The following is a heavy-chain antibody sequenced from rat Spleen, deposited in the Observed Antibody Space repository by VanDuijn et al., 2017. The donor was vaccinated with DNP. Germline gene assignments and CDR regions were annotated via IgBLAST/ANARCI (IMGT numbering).Heavy chain of an antibody. CDR1: GFTFSSYW. Sequence: EVQLVETGGGLVQPGRSLKLSRVASGFTFSSYWMYWIRQAPGKGLEWIASINTDGGSTHYLDSVKGRFTISRHNAENTVYLQMNSLRSEDSATYYCASLNYGREYWGRGVMVTVSS. V-gene: IGHV5-58*01. D-gene: IGHD1-11*01. CDR2: INTDGGST. J-gene: IGHJ2*01. CDR3: ASLNYGREY.